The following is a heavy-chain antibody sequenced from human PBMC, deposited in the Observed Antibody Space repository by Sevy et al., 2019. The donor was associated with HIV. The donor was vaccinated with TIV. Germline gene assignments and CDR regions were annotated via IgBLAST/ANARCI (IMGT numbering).Heavy chain of an antibody. V-gene: IGHV1-2*06. D-gene: IGHD5-18*01. CDR3: ARDPDTAPLGYYGMDV. J-gene: IGHJ6*02. Sequence: ASVKVSCKASGYTSTGYYMHWVRQAPGQGLEWMGRINPNSGGTNYAQKFQGRVTMTRDTSISTAYMELNRLRSDDTAVYYCARDPDTAPLGYYGMDVWGQGTTVTVSS. CDR2: INPNSGGT. CDR1: GYTSTGYY.